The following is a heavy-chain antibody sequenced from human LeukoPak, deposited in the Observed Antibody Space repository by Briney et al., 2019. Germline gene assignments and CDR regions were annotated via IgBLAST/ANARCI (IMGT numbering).Heavy chain of an antibody. CDR2: INSDGSST. V-gene: IGHV3-74*01. CDR3: VKNTAMATFDY. CDR1: GFTFSSYW. Sequence: GGSLRLSCAASGFTFSSYWMHWVRQAPGKGLVWVSRINSDGSSTSYADSVKGRFTISRDNAKNTLYLQMNSLRAEDTAVYYCVKNTAMATFDYWGQGTLVTVSS. J-gene: IGHJ4*02. D-gene: IGHD5-18*01.